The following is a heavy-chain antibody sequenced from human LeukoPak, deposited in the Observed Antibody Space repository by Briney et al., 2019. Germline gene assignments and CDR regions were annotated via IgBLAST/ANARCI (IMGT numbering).Heavy chain of an antibody. CDR2: IWYDGSNK. V-gene: IGHV3-33*01. D-gene: IGHD4-17*01. J-gene: IGHJ4*02. Sequence: PGRSLRLSCAASGFTFSSYGMHWVRQAPGKGLEWVAVIWYDGSNKYYADSVKGRFTISRDNSKNTLYLQMNSLRAEDTAAYYCAREDYGDYVFDYWGQGTLVTVSS. CDR3: AREDYGDYVFDY. CDR1: GFTFSSYG.